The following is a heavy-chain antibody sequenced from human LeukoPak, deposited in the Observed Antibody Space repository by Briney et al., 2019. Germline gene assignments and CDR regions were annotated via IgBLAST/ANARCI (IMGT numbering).Heavy chain of an antibody. Sequence: SETLSLTCTVSGGSISSSSYYWGWIRQPPGKGLEWIGSIYYSGSIYYNPSLKSRVTISVDTSKNQFSLKLSSVTAADTAVYYCARHCDSSAYYPGTFDYWGQGALVTVSS. CDR2: IYYSGSI. CDR3: ARHCDSSAYYPGTFDY. J-gene: IGHJ4*02. V-gene: IGHV4-39*01. CDR1: GGSISSSSYY. D-gene: IGHD3-22*01.